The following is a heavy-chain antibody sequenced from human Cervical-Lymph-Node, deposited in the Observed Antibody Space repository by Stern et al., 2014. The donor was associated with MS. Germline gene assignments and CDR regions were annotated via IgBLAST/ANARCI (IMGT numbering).Heavy chain of an antibody. V-gene: IGHV3-21*01. CDR3: ARTYTVVTGFDY. D-gene: IGHD4-23*01. Sequence: VQLEESGGGLVKPGGSLRLSCAVSGFTFNTYTMNWIRQAPGKGLEWVSSISSTSSYIYYADSVKGRFAISRDNAKNSLFLQMDSLRAEDTAVYYCARTYTVVTGFDYWGQGTPVTVSS. CDR1: GFTFNTYT. J-gene: IGHJ4*02. CDR2: ISSTSSYI.